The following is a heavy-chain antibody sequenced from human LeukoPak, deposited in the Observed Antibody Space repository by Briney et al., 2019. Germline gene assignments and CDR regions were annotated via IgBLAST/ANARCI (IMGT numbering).Heavy chain of an antibody. J-gene: IGHJ6*02. V-gene: IGHV1-24*01. D-gene: IGHD3-3*01. CDR1: GYTPSELS. CDR2: FDPVDGVT. Sequence: GSAKVSSKLPGYTPSELSMHSVRHAPGKRREWRGRFDPVDGVTIYAQEFQGVVTMTEDTSTDTAYMELSSLRSEDTAVYYCATALLGVVIEEGLNGGYYYYGMDVWGQGTTVTVSS. CDR3: ATALLGVVIEEGLNGGYYYYGMDV.